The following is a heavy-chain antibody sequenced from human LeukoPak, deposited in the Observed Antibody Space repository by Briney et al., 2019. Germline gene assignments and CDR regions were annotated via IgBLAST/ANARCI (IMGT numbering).Heavy chain of an antibody. CDR1: GFTVSSNY. CDR2: IYSGGST. CDR3: ARYSSGNFDY. J-gene: IGHJ4*02. Sequence: GGSLRLSCAASGFTVSSNYMSWVRQAPGKGLEWVSVIYSGGSTYDADSVKGRFTTSRDNSKNTLYLQMNSLRAEDTAVYYCARYSSGNFDYWGQGTLVTVSS. D-gene: IGHD3-22*01. V-gene: IGHV3-53*01.